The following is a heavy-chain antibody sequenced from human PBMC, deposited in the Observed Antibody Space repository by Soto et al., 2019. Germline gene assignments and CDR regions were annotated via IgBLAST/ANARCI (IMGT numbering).Heavy chain of an antibody. Sequence: QVQLVESGGGLVKPGGSLRLSCAASGFTFSAYYMSGIRQAPGKGLEWVAYSSSSSSYTNYADSVKGRFTISRDNAKNSMYLQMNSLRAEDTAVYYCARDHHRYSGYDDVDYWGQGTLVNVSS. CDR1: GFTFSAYY. J-gene: IGHJ4*02. CDR2: SSSSSSYT. V-gene: IGHV3-11*05. D-gene: IGHD5-12*01. CDR3: ARDHHRYSGYDDVDY.